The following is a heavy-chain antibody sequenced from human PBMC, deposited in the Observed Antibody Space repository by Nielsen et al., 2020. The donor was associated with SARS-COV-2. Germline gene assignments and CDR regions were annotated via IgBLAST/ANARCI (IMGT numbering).Heavy chain of an antibody. V-gene: IGHV3-33*01. CDR1: GFTFSSYG. D-gene: IGHD2-2*03. CDR3: ARDPLDIVVVPAANTTNWFDP. J-gene: IGHJ5*02. Sequence: GESLKISCAASGFTFSSYGMHWVRQAPGKGLEWVAVIWCDGSNKYYADSVKGRFTISRDNSKNTLYLQMNSLRAEDTAVYYCARDPLDIVVVPAANTTNWFDPWGQGTLVTVSS. CDR2: IWCDGSNK.